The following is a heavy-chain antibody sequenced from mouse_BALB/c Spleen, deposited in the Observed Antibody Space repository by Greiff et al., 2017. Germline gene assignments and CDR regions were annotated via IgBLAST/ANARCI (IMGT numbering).Heavy chain of an antibody. J-gene: IGHJ3*01. Sequence: EVMLVESGGGLVKPGGFLKLSCAASGFTFSSYAMSWVRQTPEKRLEWVATISSGGSYTYYPDSVKGRFTISRDNAKNTLYLQMSSLRSEDTAMYYCARHRGHYYGYEFAYWGQGTLVTVSA. V-gene: IGHV5-9-3*01. CDR3: ARHRGHYYGYEFAY. CDR1: GFTFSSYA. CDR2: ISSGGSYT. D-gene: IGHD1-2*01.